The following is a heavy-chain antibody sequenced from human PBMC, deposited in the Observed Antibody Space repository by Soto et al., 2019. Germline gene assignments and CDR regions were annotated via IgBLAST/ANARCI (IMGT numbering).Heavy chain of an antibody. CDR1: GFTFGTYA. D-gene: IGHD2-2*01. CDR2: ISYDGSNR. V-gene: IGHV3-30*03. Sequence: GGSLRLSCAASGFTFGTYAMHWVRQAPGKGLEWVAVISYDGSNRYYADSVKGRFTISRDNSKNTLYLQMNSLRAEDTALYYCARAFVSPIVVVPVDYWGQGTLVTVSS. J-gene: IGHJ4*02. CDR3: ARAFVSPIVVVPVDY.